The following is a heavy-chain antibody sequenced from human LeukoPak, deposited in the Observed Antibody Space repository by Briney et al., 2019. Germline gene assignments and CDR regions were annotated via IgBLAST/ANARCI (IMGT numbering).Heavy chain of an antibody. CDR2: IYYSGST. D-gene: IGHD2-21*02. CDR1: GGSISSNFYY. V-gene: IGHV4-39*07. J-gene: IGHJ5*02. CDR3: ARRGRRVTPPYNWFDP. Sequence: SETLSLTCTVSGGSISSNFYYWGWIRQPPGKGLEWIGSIYYSGSTYYNPSLKSRVTISVDTSKNQFSLKLSSVTAADTAVYYCARRGRRVTPPYNWFDPWGQGTLVTVSS.